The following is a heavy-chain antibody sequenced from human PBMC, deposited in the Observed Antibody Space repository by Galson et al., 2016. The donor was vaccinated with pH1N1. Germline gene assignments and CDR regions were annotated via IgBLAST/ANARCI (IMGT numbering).Heavy chain of an antibody. CDR3: SRLFYGEYFQY. V-gene: IGHV4-61*09. Sequence: TLSLTCTVSGGSISSGSYYWSRIRQPAGKGLEWIGYIYTSGSTNYNPSLKSRVTISVDTSKNQFSVKLNSVTATDTAVYYCSRLFYGEYFQYWGQGALVTVSS. J-gene: IGHJ1*01. CDR1: GGSISSGSYY. D-gene: IGHD2/OR15-2a*01. CDR2: IYTSGST.